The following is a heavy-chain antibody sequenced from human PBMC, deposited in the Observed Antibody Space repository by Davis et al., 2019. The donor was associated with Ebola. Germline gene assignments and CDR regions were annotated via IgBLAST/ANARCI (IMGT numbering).Heavy chain of an antibody. J-gene: IGHJ4*01. D-gene: IGHD6-19*01. CDR1: GFPFSNYA. V-gene: IGHV3-30*04. CDR2: ISDDGREK. Sequence: GESLKISCAASGFPFSNYAIHWVRQAPGKGLEWVAVISDDGREKYYADSVRGRFTISRDNSKDTLFLQMNSLRAEDTAVYYCAKDFQGYVAMAGTKDYWGQGTLVTVSS. CDR3: AKDFQGYVAMAGTKDY.